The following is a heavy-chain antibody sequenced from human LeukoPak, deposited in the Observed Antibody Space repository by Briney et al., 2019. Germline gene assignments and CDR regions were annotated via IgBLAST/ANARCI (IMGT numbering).Heavy chain of an antibody. J-gene: IGHJ4*02. Sequence: ASVKVSCKASGYTFTSYGISWVRQAPGQGLEWMGWISAYNGNTNYAQKLQGRVTMTTDTSTSTAYMELRSLRSDDTAVYYCARDGGMNYDYVWGSYYYFDYWGQGTLVTVSS. CDR3: ARDGGMNYDYVWGSYYYFDY. D-gene: IGHD3-16*01. CDR1: GYTFTSYG. V-gene: IGHV1-18*01. CDR2: ISAYNGNT.